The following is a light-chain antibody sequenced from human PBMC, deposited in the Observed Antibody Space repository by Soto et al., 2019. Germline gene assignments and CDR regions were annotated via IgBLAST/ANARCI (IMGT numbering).Light chain of an antibody. CDR2: DNN. V-gene: IGLV1-44*01. J-gene: IGLJ1*01. CDR1: SSNIGINA. CDR3: AAWDDSLNGLV. Sequence: QPVLTQPPSASGTPGQRVTLYCSGSSSNIGINAVNWYQQLPGTAPKLVIYDNNQWPSGVPDRFSGSKSGISASLAISGLHSEDEADYSCAAWDDSLNGLVFGTGTKLTFL.